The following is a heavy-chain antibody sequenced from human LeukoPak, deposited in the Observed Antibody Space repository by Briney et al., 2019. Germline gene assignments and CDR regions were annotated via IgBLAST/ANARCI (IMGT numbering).Heavy chain of an antibody. V-gene: IGHV4-31*03. Sequence: SETLSLTCTVSGVSISSGGYYWSWIRQFPGKGLEWIGYIHYSGSTYYNPSLKSRVIISVDTSKNQFSLKLSSVTAADTAVYYCARDAQYYFDDSGYYYLDYWGQGTLVTVSS. J-gene: IGHJ4*02. D-gene: IGHD3-22*01. CDR3: ARDAQYYFDDSGYYYLDY. CDR1: GVSISSGGYY. CDR2: IHYSGST.